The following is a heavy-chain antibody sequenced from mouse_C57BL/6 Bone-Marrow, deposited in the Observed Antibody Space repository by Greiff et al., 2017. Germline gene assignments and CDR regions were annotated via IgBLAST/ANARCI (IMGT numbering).Heavy chain of an antibody. CDR3: ARQITTVVATFDYYFDY. D-gene: IGHD1-1*01. Sequence: VQLQQSGAELVKPGASVKLSCTASGFNIKDYYMHWVKQRTEQGLAWIGRIDPEDGETKYAPKFQGKATITADTSSNTAYLQLSSLTSEDTAVYYCARQITTVVATFDYYFDYWGQGTTLTVSS. CDR2: IDPEDGET. J-gene: IGHJ2*01. CDR1: GFNIKDYY. V-gene: IGHV14-2*01.